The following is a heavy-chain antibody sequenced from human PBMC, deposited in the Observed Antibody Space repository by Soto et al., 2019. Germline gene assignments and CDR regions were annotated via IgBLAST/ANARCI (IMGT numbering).Heavy chain of an antibody. V-gene: IGHV3-30*03. CDR3: ARDGHYSTGWFGPSWFGP. CDR1: GFIFSSYN. D-gene: IGHD6-19*01. CDR2: ISYDESKK. Sequence: PXGSLRLSCAASGFIFSSYNMYWVRQAPGKGLEWGAVISYDESKKYYADSVRGRFIISRDNAKNTVYLRINSLRVEDTAIYYCARDGHYSTGWFGPSWFGPWGQGSLVTVSS. J-gene: IGHJ5*02.